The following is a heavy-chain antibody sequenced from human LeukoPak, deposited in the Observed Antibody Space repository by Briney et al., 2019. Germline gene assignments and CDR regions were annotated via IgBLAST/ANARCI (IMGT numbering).Heavy chain of an antibody. V-gene: IGHV3-74*01. CDR1: GFTFSSFW. CDR2: INSDGSTT. D-gene: IGHD3-22*01. CDR3: ARYYYYSSGSQGAFDM. J-gene: IGHJ3*02. Sequence: PGGSLRLSCAASGFTFSSFWMNWVRQAPGKGLVWVSRINSDGSTTTYADSVKGRFTISRDNARNTLYLQMNSLRAEDTAVYYCARYYYYSSGSQGAFDMWGQGTMVTVSS.